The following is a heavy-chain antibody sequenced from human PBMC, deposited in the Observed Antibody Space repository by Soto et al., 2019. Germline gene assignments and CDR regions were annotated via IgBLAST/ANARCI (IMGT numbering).Heavy chain of an antibody. Sequence: GGSLRLSCAASGFTFSNCAMIWVRQAPGKGLEWVSAISASGDSRYYADSVKGRFTISRDNFRNALFLRMNSLRDEDTAVYYCAKDRVLPGGIWSGFDYWGQGTLVTVSS. CDR1: GFTFSNCA. CDR3: AKDRVLPGGIWSGFDY. J-gene: IGHJ4*02. CDR2: ISASGDSR. V-gene: IGHV3-23*01. D-gene: IGHD2-2*01.